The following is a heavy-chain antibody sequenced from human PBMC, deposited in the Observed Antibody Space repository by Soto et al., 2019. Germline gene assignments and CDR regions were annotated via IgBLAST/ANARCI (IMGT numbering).Heavy chain of an antibody. V-gene: IGHV1-69*02. CDR1: GGTFSSYT. Sequence: QVQLVQSGAEVKKPGSSVKVSCKASGGTFSSYTISWVRQAPGQGLEWMGRIIPIIGIANYAQKFQGRVTITADKSTSTAYMELSSLRSEDTAVYYCATADCSSTSCRRFSWFDPWGQGTLVTVSS. CDR2: IIPIIGIA. CDR3: ATADCSSTSCRRFSWFDP. J-gene: IGHJ5*02. D-gene: IGHD2-2*01.